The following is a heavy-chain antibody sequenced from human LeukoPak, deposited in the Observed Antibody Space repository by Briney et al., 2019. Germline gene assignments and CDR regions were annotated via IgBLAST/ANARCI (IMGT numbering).Heavy chain of an antibody. J-gene: IGHJ4*02. CDR2: INPSGGST. CDR3: ARGAWGYDILTGYYAILDY. Sequence: ASVKVSCKASGYTVTSYYMHWVRQAPGQGLEWMGIINPSGGSTSYAQKFQGRVTMTRDTSTSTVYMELSSLRSEDTAVYYCARGAWGYDILTGYYAILDYWGQGTLVTVSS. D-gene: IGHD3-9*01. CDR1: GYTVTSYY. V-gene: IGHV1-46*03.